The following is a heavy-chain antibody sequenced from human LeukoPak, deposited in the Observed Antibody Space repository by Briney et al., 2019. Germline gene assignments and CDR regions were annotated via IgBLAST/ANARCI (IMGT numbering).Heavy chain of an antibody. CDR1: GFTFSSYS. J-gene: IGHJ4*02. D-gene: IGHD3-22*01. CDR2: ISSSSSYI. CDR3: ARDRDNYYDSSGSIDY. V-gene: IGHV3-21*01. Sequence: GGSLRLSCAASGFTFSSYSMNWVRQAPGEGLEWVSSISSSSSYIYYADSVKGRFTISRDNAKNSLYLQMNSLRAEDTAVYYCARDRDNYYDSSGSIDYWGQGTLVTVSS.